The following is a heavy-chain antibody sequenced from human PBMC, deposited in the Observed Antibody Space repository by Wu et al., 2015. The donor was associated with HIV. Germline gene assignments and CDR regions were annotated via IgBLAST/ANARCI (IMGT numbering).Heavy chain of an antibody. J-gene: IGHJ6*03. V-gene: IGHV1-69*01. Sequence: LVQSGAEVKKPGSSVKVSCKASGGTFSSYAISWVRQAPGQGLEWMGGIIPIFGTANYAQKFQGRVTITADESTSTAYMELSSLRSEDTAVYYCARGDGSGSYYNSRTYYYYYMDVWGKRDHGHRLL. CDR3: ARGDGSGSYYNSRTYYYYYMDV. D-gene: IGHD3-10*01. CDR1: GGTFSSYA. CDR2: IIPIFGTA.